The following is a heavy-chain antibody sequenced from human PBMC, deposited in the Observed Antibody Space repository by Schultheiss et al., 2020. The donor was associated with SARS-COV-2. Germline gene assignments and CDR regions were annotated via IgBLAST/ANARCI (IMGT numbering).Heavy chain of an antibody. CDR3: TRVGIAARRDAFDI. Sequence: GGSLRLSCTASGFTFGDYAMSWFRQAPGKGLEWVGFIRSKGSGGTTEYAASVKGRFTISRDDSKSIAYLQMNSLKTEDTAVYYCTRVGIAARRDAFDIWGQGTMVTVSS. CDR1: GFTFGDYA. J-gene: IGHJ3*02. CDR2: IRSKGSGGTT. D-gene: IGHD6-6*01. V-gene: IGHV3-49*03.